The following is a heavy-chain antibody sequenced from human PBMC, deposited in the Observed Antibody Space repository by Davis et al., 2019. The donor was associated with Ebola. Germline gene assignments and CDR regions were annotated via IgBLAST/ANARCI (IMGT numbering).Heavy chain of an antibody. D-gene: IGHD6-13*01. J-gene: IGHJ2*01. CDR3: AKVKVGYSSSWYHWYFDL. CDR1: GFTFSSYS. CDR2: ISSSSSYT. V-gene: IGHV3-21*05. Sequence: GGSLRLSCAASGFTFSSYSMNWVRQAPGKGLEWVSYISSSSSYTNYADSVKSRFTISSDNGKNSLYLQMNSLRAEDTALYYCAKVKVGYSSSWYHWYFDLWGRGTLVTVSS.